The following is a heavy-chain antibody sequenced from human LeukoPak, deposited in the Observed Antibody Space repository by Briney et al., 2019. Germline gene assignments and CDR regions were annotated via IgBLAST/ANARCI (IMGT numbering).Heavy chain of an antibody. CDR3: ASEWTSGSYEGYFDY. D-gene: IGHD1-26*01. V-gene: IGHV1-69*05. CDR2: ILAIFGTA. Sequence: SVKVSCKASGGTLSSYAISWVRQAPGQGLEWMGGILAIFGTANYAQKFRGRVTITTDESTSTAYMELSSLRSEDTAVYYCASEWTSGSYEGYFDYWGQGTLVTVSS. J-gene: IGHJ4*02. CDR1: GGTLSSYA.